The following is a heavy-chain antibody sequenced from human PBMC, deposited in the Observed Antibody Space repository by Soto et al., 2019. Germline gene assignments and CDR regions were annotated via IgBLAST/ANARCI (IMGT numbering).Heavy chain of an antibody. D-gene: IGHD2-2*01. V-gene: IGHV4-59*12. CDR3: ARDIGSYAYAEGY. CDR1: GGSISSNY. CDR2: VYNSGST. J-gene: IGHJ4*02. Sequence: SETLSLTCTVSGGSISSNYWTWIRQPPGKGLEWIGYVYNSGSTNYNPSLNSRATMSVETSKNQFSLKLTSVTAADTAVYYCARDIGSYAYAEGYWGQGIQVTVSS.